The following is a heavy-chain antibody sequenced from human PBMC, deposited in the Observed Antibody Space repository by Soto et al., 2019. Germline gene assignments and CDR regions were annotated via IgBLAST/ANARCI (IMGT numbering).Heavy chain of an antibody. Sequence: QVQLQESGPGLVKPSQTLSLTCTVSGGSLSSGDYYWSWIRQPPGKGLEWIGHIHYRGNTYYNSSLKSRLTISVDTSKKQFALKLSSVTAADTAVYYCARAESSSGYPFFDNWGQGTPVTVSS. CDR1: GGSLSSGDYY. CDR3: ARAESSSGYPFFDN. CDR2: IHYRGNT. D-gene: IGHD3-22*01. J-gene: IGHJ4*02. V-gene: IGHV4-30-4*01.